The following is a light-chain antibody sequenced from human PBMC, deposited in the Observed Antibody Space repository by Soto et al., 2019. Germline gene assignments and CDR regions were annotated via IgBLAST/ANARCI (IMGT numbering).Light chain of an antibody. V-gene: IGLV2-14*01. J-gene: IGLJ2*01. Sequence: QSALTQPASVSGSPGQSITISCTGTSSDVGGFHYVSWYQQYPGKAPKLMIYEVSNRPSGVSNRFSGSKSGNTASLTISGLQAEDEADYYCSSYTISDSVIFGGGTKLTVL. CDR2: EVS. CDR3: SSYTISDSVI. CDR1: SSDVGGFHY.